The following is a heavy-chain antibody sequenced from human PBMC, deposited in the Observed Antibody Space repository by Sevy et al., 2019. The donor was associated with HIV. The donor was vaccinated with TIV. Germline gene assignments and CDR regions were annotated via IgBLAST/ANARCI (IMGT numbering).Heavy chain of an antibody. CDR2: ITTYNGKT. J-gene: IGHJ6*02. V-gene: IGHV1-18*01. D-gene: IGHD2-2*01. CDR1: GYTFTNYG. CDR3: ARVHGLVPAAIYPNYGMDV. Sequence: ASVKVSCKASGYTFTNYGITWVRQAPGQGLEWMGWITTYNGKTNYLEKLQGRVTMTTDTSTSTAYMELRSLRSDDTAVYYCARVHGLVPAAIYPNYGMDVWGQGTTVTVSS.